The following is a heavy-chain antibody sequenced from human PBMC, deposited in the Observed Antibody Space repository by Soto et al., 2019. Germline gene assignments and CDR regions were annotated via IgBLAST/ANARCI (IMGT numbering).Heavy chain of an antibody. CDR2: IRSKANSYAT. V-gene: IGHV3-73*01. CDR3: TALGSYYGSGSSGT. CDR1: GFTFSGSA. D-gene: IGHD3-10*01. J-gene: IGHJ5*02. Sequence: PGGSLRLSCAASGFTFSGSAMHWVRQASGKGLEWVGRIRSKANSYATAYAASVKGMFTISRDDSKNTAYLQMNSLKTEDTAVYYCTALGSYYGSGSSGTWGQGTLVTVSS.